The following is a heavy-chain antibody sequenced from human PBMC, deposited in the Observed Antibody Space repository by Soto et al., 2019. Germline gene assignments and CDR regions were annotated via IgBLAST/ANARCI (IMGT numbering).Heavy chain of an antibody. CDR3: AREGGYGGYDGAAS. J-gene: IGHJ4*02. CDR1: GGSFSGYY. V-gene: IGHV4-34*01. Sequence: SEILSLTCAVYGGSFSGYYWTWIRQPPGKGLEWIGVINPSGTTNYNPSLKSRVTVSVDTSKNQFSLKLNSVTAADTAVYYCAREGGYGGYDGAASWGQGSLVTVSS. CDR2: INPSGTT. D-gene: IGHD5-12*01.